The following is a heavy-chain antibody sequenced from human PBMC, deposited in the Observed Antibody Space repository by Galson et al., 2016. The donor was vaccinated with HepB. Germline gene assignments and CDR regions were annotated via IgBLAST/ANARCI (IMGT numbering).Heavy chain of an antibody. D-gene: IGHD2-2*01. CDR3: ARANLGFCTSTTCSSNWFDP. J-gene: IGHJ5*02. CDR1: GGSISGSHNY. CDR2: IYYKGTT. V-gene: IGHV4-39*02. Sequence: ETLSLTCTVSGGSISGSHNYWGWIRQPPGKGLEWMGSIYYKGTTNYNPYLESRLPISVDTSKNLFSPKLTSVTAADTAAYYCARANLGFCTSTTCSSNWFDPWGQGTLVTVSS.